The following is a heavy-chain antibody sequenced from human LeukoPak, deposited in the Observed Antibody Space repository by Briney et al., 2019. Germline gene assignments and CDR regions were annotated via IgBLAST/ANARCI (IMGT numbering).Heavy chain of an antibody. J-gene: IGHJ3*02. V-gene: IGHV4-34*01. CDR3: ARVGHPTQRRVLSTVTVPTAGAFDI. CDR1: GGSFNDYY. D-gene: IGHD4-17*01. CDR2: INHSGST. Sequence: PSETLSLTCAVYGGSFNDYYWGWIRQPPGKGLEWIGEINHSGSTKYNPSMKSRVTISVDTSKNQFSLGLNSVTAADTAIYYCARVGHPTQRRVLSTVTVPTAGAFDIWGQGTMVTVSS.